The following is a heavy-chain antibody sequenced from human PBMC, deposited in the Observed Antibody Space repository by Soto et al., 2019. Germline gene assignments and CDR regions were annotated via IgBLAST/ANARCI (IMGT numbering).Heavy chain of an antibody. CDR2: IIPILGIS. CDR3: ASSGLADTRNDIDY. Sequence: SVKFSCKASGGTFSSYTISWVRQAPGQVLECMVRIIPILGISNYXXKFQGRVXXTSDKSTSTAXMELSXLRSEDTAVXYCASSGLADTRNDIDYWRQGTLVTVSS. J-gene: IGHJ4*02. D-gene: IGHD6-13*01. CDR1: GGTFSSYT. V-gene: IGHV1-69*02.